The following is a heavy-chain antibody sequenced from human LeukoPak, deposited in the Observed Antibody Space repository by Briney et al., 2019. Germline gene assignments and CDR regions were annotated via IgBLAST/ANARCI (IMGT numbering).Heavy chain of an antibody. CDR2: ISAYNGNT. V-gene: IGHV1-18*03. CDR3: ARDKWLLWFGELLKFDP. D-gene: IGHD3-10*01. CDR1: GYTFTSYG. Sequence: ASVKVSCKASGYTFTSYGISWVGQAPGQGLEWMGWISAYNGNTNYAQKLQGRVTMTTDTSTSTAYMELRSLRSDDMAVYYCARDKWLLWFGELLKFDPWGQGTLVTVSS. J-gene: IGHJ5*02.